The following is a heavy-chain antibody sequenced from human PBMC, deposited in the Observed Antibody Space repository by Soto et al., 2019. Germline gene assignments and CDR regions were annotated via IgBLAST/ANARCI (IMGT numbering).Heavy chain of an antibody. D-gene: IGHD4-17*01. V-gene: IGHV4-39*01. CDR2: IYYSGRT. CDR1: GGSISTSSYY. J-gene: IGHJ3*02. CDR3: ARWSADYGDHSGLNDAYDI. Sequence: SETLSLTCTVSGGSISTSSYYWGWIRQPPGKGLEWIGSIYYSGRTYYNQSLKSRVITSADTSKNQISLKLSTATAADTAVYYYARWSADYGDHSGLNDAYDIWALGTMVTVSS.